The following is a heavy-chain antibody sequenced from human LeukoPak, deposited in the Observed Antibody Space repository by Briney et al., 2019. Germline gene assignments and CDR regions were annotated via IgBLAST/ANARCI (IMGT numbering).Heavy chain of an antibody. J-gene: IGHJ5*02. D-gene: IGHD1-14*01. CDR2: IYYSGST. CDR3: ARINHNWFDP. CDR1: GGSISSYY. V-gene: IGHV4-59*01. Sequence: SETLSLTCTVSGGSISSYYWSWIRQPPGKGLEWIGYIYYSGSTNYNPSLKSRVTMSVDTSKNQFSLKLSSVTAADTAVYYCARINHNWFDPWGQGTLVTVSS.